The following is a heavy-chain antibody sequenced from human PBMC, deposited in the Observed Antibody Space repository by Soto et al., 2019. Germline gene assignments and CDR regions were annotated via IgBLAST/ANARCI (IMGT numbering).Heavy chain of an antibody. CDR2: ISYDGSNK. V-gene: IGHV3-30-3*01. D-gene: IGHD3-22*01. CDR1: GFTFSSNA. Sequence: QVQLVESGGGVVQPGRSLRLSCAASGFTFSSNAMHWVRQAPGKGLEWVAVISYDGSNKYYADSVKGRFTISRDNSKNTLYLQMNSLRAEDTAVYYCARDRYYDSSGYYYWGQGTLVTVSS. J-gene: IGHJ4*02. CDR3: ARDRYYDSSGYYY.